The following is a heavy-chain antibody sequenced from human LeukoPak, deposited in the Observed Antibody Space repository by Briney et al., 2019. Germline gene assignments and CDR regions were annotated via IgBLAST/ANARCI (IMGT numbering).Heavy chain of an antibody. CDR1: GFTFSSYA. D-gene: IGHD2-2*01. CDR3: AKVGRASWAPYYFDY. J-gene: IGHJ4*02. V-gene: IGHV3-23*01. Sequence: GGSLRLSCAASGFTFSSYAMGWVRQAPGKGLEWVSDVSGSGPSTNYADSVKGRLTISRDNSKNTLYLQMNNLRAEETAVYYCAKVGRASWAPYYFDYWGQGTLVTVSS. CDR2: VSGSGPST.